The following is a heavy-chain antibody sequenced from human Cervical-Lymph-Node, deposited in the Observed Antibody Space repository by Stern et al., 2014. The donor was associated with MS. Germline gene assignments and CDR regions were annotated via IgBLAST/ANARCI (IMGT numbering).Heavy chain of an antibody. Sequence: EVQLVESGGGLVQPGGSLRLSCAASGFTFSNYWMGWVRQAPGKGLEWLANIKGDGSETRNVDSGRFTISRDNDRKSLSLQMDSLRAEDTAVYYCAREQGWSDRFYGMDVWGQGTTVTVSS. CDR3: AREQGWSDRFYGMDV. CDR2: IKGDGSET. J-gene: IGHJ6*02. CDR1: GFTFSNYW. D-gene: IGHD2-15*01. V-gene: IGHV3-7*01.